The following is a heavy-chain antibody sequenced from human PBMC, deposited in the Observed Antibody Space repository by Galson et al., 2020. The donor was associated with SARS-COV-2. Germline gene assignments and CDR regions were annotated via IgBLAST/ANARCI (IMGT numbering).Heavy chain of an antibody. CDR1: GFAFSDYA. D-gene: IGHD2-2*01. Sequence: GGSLRLSCSASGFAFSDYAMHWLRQAPGKGLQYVSALSSTGGTSFYADSVSGRFTMSRDNSKNTCYLQMTGLRVEDTAFYYCLAYSSTRHNYWGQGTLVTVSS. CDR3: LAYSSTRHNY. V-gene: IGHV3-64D*09. CDR2: LSSTGGTS. J-gene: IGHJ4*02.